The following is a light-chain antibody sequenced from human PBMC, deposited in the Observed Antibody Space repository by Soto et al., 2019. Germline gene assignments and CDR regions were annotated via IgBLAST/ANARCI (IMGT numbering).Light chain of an antibody. CDR3: QQYNSYWT. J-gene: IGKJ1*01. CDR2: DAS. V-gene: IGKV1-5*01. CDR1: QSISNW. Sequence: DIPMTQSPSTLSASVGDRVTFTCRASQSISNWLAWYQQKPGKAPKLLIYDASSLESGVPSRFSGSGSGTEFTLTISSLQPDDFATYYCQQYNSYWTFGQGTKVEIE.